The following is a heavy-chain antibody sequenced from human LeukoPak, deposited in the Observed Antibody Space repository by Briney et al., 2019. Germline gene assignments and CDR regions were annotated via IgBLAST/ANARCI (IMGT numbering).Heavy chain of an antibody. CDR3: ARLYPRPPLTGGFDLGFDY. Sequence: SETLSLTCTVSGGSISSSSYYWGWIRQPPGRGLEWIGSIHYSGSTYYNPSLKSRVTISVDTSKNQFSLKLSSVTAADTAVYYCARLYPRPPLTGGFDLGFDYWGQGTLVTVSS. CDR2: IHYSGST. CDR1: GGSISSSSYY. J-gene: IGHJ4*02. V-gene: IGHV4-39*01. D-gene: IGHD3-9*01.